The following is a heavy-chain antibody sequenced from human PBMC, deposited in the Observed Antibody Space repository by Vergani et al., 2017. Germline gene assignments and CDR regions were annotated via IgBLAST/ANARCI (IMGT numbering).Heavy chain of an antibody. V-gene: IGHV4-59*11. D-gene: IGHD5-24*01. CDR1: GGSISSHY. J-gene: IGHJ3*02. CDR2: IYYSGST. Sequence: QVQLQESGPGLVKPSETLSLTCTVSGGSISSHYWSWIRQPPGKGLEWIGYIYYSGSTYYNPSLKSRVTISVDTSKNQFSLKLSSVTAADTAVYYCARDVPLNLEIDAFDIWGQGTMVTVSS. CDR3: ARDVPLNLEIDAFDI.